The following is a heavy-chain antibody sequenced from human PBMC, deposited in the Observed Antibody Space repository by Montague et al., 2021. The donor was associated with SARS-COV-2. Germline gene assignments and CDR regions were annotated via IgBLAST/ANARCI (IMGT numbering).Heavy chain of an antibody. J-gene: IGHJ6*02. CDR3: AREDDSGSYWLRGMDV. D-gene: IGHD1-26*01. CDR2: IYTSGST. CDR1: GGSISSGSYY. V-gene: IGHV4-61*02. Sequence: TLSLTCTVSGGSISSGSYYWTWIRQPAGKGLEWIGRIYTSGSTNYNPSLKSRVTISVDRSKNQFSLKLSSVTAADTAVYYCAREDDSGSYWLRGMDVWGQGTPVTVSS.